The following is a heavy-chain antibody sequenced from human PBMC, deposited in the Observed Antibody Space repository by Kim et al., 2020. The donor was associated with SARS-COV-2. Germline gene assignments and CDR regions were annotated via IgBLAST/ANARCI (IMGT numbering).Heavy chain of an antibody. CDR3: ARELNYGHQFDY. CDR2: IYYSGST. J-gene: IGHJ4*02. V-gene: IGHV4-30-4*01. Sequence: SETLSLTCTVSGGSISSGDYYWSWIRQPPGKGLEWIGYIYYSGSTYYNPSLKSRVTISVDTSKNQFSLKLSSVTAADTAVYYCARELNYGHQFDYWGQGTLVTVSS. D-gene: IGHD1-7*01. CDR1: GGSISSGDYY.